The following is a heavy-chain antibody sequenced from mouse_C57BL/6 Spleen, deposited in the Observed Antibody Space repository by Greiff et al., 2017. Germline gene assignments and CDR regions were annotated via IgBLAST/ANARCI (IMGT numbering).Heavy chain of an antibody. CDR2: INPSTGGT. CDR1: GYSFTGYY. Sequence: VQLKQSGPELVKPGASVKISCKASGYSFTGYYMNWVKQSPEKSLEWIGEINPSTGGTTYNQKFKAKATLTVDKSSSTAYMQLKSLTSEDSAVYYCARRGCDYWGQGTPLTVSS. V-gene: IGHV1-42*01. CDR3: ARRGCDY. J-gene: IGHJ2*01.